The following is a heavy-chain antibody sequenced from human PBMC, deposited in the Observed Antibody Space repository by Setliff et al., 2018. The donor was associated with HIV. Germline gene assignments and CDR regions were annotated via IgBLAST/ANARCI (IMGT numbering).Heavy chain of an antibody. J-gene: IGHJ4*02. V-gene: IGHV3-7*03. D-gene: IGHD3-22*01. CDR2: IDKDGIVK. CDR3: ARAYYHHSGAQY. Sequence: PGGSLRLSCTGSGFMFSNYWMSWVRQAPGKGLEWVASIDKDGIVKYFVDSVKGRFTISRDNAENSLYLQMSSLRAEDTAIYYCARAYYHHSGAQYWGQGTLVTVS. CDR1: GFMFSNYW.